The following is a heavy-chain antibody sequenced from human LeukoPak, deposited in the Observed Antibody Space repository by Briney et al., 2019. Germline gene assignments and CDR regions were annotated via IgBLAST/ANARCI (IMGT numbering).Heavy chain of an antibody. CDR1: GGTFSSYA. CDR2: IIPIFGTA. Sequence: SVKVSCKASGGTFSSYAISWVRQAPGQGLEWMGGIIPIFGTANNAQKFQGRVTITADESTSTAYMELSSPRSEDTAVYYCARAIFGVVNESYYYMDVWGKGTTVTVSS. J-gene: IGHJ6*03. V-gene: IGHV1-69*01. CDR3: ARAIFGVVNESYYYMDV. D-gene: IGHD3-3*01.